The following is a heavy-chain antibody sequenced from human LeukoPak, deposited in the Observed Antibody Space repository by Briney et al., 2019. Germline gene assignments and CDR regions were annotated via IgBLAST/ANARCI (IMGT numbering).Heavy chain of an antibody. CDR1: GGSISSSSYY. D-gene: IGHD1-26*01. V-gene: IGHV4-39*07. CDR3: ARDKSRPGEFDP. CDR2: IYYSGST. J-gene: IGHJ5*02. Sequence: PSETLSLTCTVSGGSISSSSYYWGWIRQPPGKGLEWIGSIYYSGSTYYNPSLKSRVTISVDTSKNQFSLKLSSVTAADTAVYYCARDKSRPGEFDPWGPGTLVTVSS.